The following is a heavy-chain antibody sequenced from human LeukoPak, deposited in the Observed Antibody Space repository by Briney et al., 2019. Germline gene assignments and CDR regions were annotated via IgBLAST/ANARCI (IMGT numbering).Heavy chain of an antibody. D-gene: IGHD4-11*01. CDR1: GFIVSTNY. CDR2: ISSGGST. Sequence: GGSLRLSCADSGFIVSTNYMSWVRQAPGKGLEWVSVISSGGSTYYADSVKGRFIISRDNSKNTLYLQMSSLRSEDTAVYYCARGAFADYLFYYWGQGTLVTVSS. CDR3: ARGAFADYLFYY. V-gene: IGHV3-53*01. J-gene: IGHJ4*02.